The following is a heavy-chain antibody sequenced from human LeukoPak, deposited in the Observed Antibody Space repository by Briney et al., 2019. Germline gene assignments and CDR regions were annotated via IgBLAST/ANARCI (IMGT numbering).Heavy chain of an antibody. Sequence: SGTLSLTCAVSGGSISGSNWWTWVRQPPGKGLEWIGEIYHSGSTNYNPSLKSRVTISVDKSKTQFSLKLSSVTAADTAVYYCARLSIVGATMYWGQGTLVTVSS. D-gene: IGHD1-26*01. CDR1: GGSISGSNW. CDR3: ARLSIVGATMY. J-gene: IGHJ4*02. V-gene: IGHV4-4*02. CDR2: IYHSGST.